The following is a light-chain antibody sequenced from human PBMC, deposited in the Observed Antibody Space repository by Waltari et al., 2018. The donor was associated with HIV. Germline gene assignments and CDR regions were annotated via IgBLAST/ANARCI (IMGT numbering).Light chain of an antibody. V-gene: IGLV8-61*01. CDR2: STN. J-gene: IGLJ1*01. CDR3: ALYVGSGIYV. Sequence: QTVVTQEPSLSVSPGGTVTLTCGLTSGSVSSPYDPSWYQQAPGQAPRTLSYSTNSRASGVPGRFSGSILGNKAALTITGAQADDECHYYCALYVGSGIYVFGPGTEVTIL. CDR1: SGSVSSPYD.